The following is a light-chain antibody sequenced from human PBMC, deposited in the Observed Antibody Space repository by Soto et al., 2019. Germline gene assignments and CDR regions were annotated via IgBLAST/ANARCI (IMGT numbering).Light chain of an antibody. CDR2: GAS. Sequence: TVLTQSPGTLSLSPGERATLSCRASQSVSSNYLAWFQQKPGQAPRLLIYGASSRATGIPDRFSGSGSGTDFTLTISRLEPEDFAVYYCQQYGTSPYTFGQGTKLEIK. CDR1: QSVSSNY. J-gene: IGKJ2*01. CDR3: QQYGTSPYT. V-gene: IGKV3-20*01.